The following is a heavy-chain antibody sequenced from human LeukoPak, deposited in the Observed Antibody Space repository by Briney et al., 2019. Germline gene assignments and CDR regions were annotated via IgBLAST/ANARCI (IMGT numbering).Heavy chain of an antibody. CDR1: GGSISSYY. CDR3: ARGGGVAVAGTGEEYFDY. CDR2: INHSGST. D-gene: IGHD6-19*01. V-gene: IGHV4-34*01. Sequence: PSETLSLTCTVSGGSISSYYWSWIRQPPGKGLEWIGEINHSGSTNYNPSLKSRVTISVDTSKNQFSLKLSSVTAADTAVYYCARGGGVAVAGTGEEYFDYWGQGTLVTVSS. J-gene: IGHJ4*02.